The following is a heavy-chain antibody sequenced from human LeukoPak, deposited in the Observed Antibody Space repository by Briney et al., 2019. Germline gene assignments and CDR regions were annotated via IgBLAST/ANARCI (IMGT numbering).Heavy chain of an antibody. Sequence: GASVKVSCKASGGTFSSYAISWVRQAPGQGLEWMGRIIPILGIANYAQKFQGRVTITADKSTSTAYMELSSLRSEDTAVYYCARVPDSSPFWYYFDYWGQGTLVTVSS. J-gene: IGHJ4*02. V-gene: IGHV1-69*04. CDR3: ARVPDSSPFWYYFDY. D-gene: IGHD6-13*01. CDR2: IIPILGIA. CDR1: GGTFSSYA.